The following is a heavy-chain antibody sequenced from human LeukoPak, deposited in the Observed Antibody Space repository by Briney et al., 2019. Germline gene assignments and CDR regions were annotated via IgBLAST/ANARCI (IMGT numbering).Heavy chain of an antibody. V-gene: IGHV3-30*03. D-gene: IGHD3-3*01. CDR2: ISYDGSNK. CDR1: GFTVSTNY. Sequence: GGSLRLSCAASGFTVSTNYVSWVRQAPGKGLEWVAVISYDGSNKYYADSVKGRFTISRDNSKNTLYLQMNSLRAEDTAVYYCARGYDFWSGYSSFDYWGQGTLVTVSS. CDR3: ARGYDFWSGYSSFDY. J-gene: IGHJ4*02.